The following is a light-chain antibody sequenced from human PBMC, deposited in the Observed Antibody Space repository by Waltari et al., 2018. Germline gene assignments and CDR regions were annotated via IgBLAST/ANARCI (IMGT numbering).Light chain of an antibody. CDR2: GKE. CDR1: SLRTSY. Sequence: SELTQGPDVSVALGQTVKITCQGDSLRTSYASWYQVKPGQAPLLVLFGKEKRPSGIPDRISGYSSGTTSSLTITGAQAEDEAAYYCHSRKGSDNQVVFGGGTKLTVL. V-gene: IGLV3-19*01. J-gene: IGLJ3*02. CDR3: HSRKGSDNQVV.